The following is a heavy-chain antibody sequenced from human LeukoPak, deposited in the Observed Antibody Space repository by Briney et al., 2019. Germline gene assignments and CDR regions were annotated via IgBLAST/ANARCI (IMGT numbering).Heavy chain of an antibody. CDR1: GGSISSYY. Sequence: SETLSLTCTVSGGSISSYYWSWIRQPAGKGLEWIGRIYTSGSTNCNPSLKSRVTMSVDTSKNQFSLKLSSVTAADTAVYYCAGGLWYLSYFQHWGQGTLVTVSS. J-gene: IGHJ1*01. CDR3: AGGLWYLSYFQH. CDR2: IYTSGST. V-gene: IGHV4-4*07. D-gene: IGHD2-21*01.